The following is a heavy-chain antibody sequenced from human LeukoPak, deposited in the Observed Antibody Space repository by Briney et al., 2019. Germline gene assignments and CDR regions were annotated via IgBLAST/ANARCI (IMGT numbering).Heavy chain of an antibody. Sequence: GGSLRLSCAASGFTLSGYWVHWVRQGPGKGLVWVARINPDGSITNYADSVKGRFTVSRDNAKNTLFLQMHSLRAEDTAVYYCASDFYGNHDYWGQGTLVTVSS. D-gene: IGHD4-11*01. CDR3: ASDFYGNHDY. J-gene: IGHJ4*02. CDR2: INPDGSIT. V-gene: IGHV3-74*01. CDR1: GFTLSGYW.